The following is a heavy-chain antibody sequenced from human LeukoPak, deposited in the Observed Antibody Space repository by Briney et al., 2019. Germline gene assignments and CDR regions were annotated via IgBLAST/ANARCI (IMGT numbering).Heavy chain of an antibody. Sequence: GASVKVSCKASGYTFTGYYMRWVRQAPGQGLEWMGRINPNSGGTNYAQKFQGRVTMTRDTSISTAYMELSSLRSEDTAVYYCAREAFFWSGYYKGFDYWGQGTLVTVSS. CDR2: INPNSGGT. CDR3: AREAFFWSGYYKGFDY. D-gene: IGHD3-3*01. J-gene: IGHJ4*02. V-gene: IGHV1-2*06. CDR1: GYTFTGYY.